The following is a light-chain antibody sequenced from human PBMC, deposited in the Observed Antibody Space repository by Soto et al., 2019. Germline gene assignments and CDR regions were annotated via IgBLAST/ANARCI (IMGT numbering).Light chain of an antibody. Sequence: IVFTPSPAILSLSPGDSATLSCRASQSVTVNSLAWYQQKPGQAPRLLIYAASTRAAAVPDRFTGSGSGTEFTLTISSLESDDFALYFCQEYNDWPLRTFGQGTKVDI. CDR3: QEYNDWPLRT. CDR2: AAS. V-gene: IGKV3D-15*01. J-gene: IGKJ1*01. CDR1: QSVTVN.